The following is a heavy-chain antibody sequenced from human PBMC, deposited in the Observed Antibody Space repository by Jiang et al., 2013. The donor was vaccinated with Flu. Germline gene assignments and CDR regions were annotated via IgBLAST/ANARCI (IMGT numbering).Heavy chain of an antibody. CDR2: ISAYNGNT. V-gene: IGHV1-18*04. D-gene: IGHD2-15*01. J-gene: IGHJ4*02. CDR1: YG. Sequence: YGISWVRQAPGQGLEWMGWISAYNGNTNYAQKLQGRVTMTTDTSTSTAYMELRSLRSDDTAVYYCARALLGRKGPDDYWGQGTLVTVSS. CDR3: ARALLGRKGPDDY.